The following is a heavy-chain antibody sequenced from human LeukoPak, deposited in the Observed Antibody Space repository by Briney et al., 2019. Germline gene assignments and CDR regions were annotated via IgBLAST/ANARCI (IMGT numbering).Heavy chain of an antibody. J-gene: IGHJ4*02. V-gene: IGHV3-23*01. CDR2: IDATGDST. CDR3: AGRQLWLNY. D-gene: IGHD5-18*01. CDR1: GFTSSTYA. Sequence: GGSLRLSCTVSGFTSSTYAMTWVRQAPGKGLEWVSLIDATGDSTYYADSVKGRFTISRDNSKNTMSLQMNSLRAEDAAVYFCAGRQLWLNYWGPGTPVTVSS.